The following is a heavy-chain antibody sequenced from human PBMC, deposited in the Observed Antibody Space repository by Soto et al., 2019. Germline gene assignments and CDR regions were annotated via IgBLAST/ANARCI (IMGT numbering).Heavy chain of an antibody. CDR2: ISYDGSNK. CDR1: GFTFNNYA. Sequence: QVQLVESGGGVVQPGRSLRLSCAASGFTFNNYAMHWVRQAPGKGLEWVALISYDGSNKYYADSVKGRFTISRDNSKNTLYLQTRSLRAEDTAVYYCARDPLWGTAMVLWYFALGGRGTLVTVSS. J-gene: IGHJ2*01. V-gene: IGHV3-30-3*01. CDR3: ARDPLWGTAMVLWYFAL. D-gene: IGHD5-18*01.